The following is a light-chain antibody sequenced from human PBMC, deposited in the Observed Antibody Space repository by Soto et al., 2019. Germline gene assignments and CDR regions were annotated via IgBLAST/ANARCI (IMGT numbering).Light chain of an antibody. J-gene: IGKJ1*01. CDR1: QSISSW. CDR2: DAS. Sequence: DIKMTQSPSTLSASVGDRVTIPCRASQSISSWLAWYQQKPGTAPKLLIYDASSLESGVASRFSGSGCGTEFPLTISSLQPDDFATYYCQQYNSYWTFGQGTKVAIK. V-gene: IGKV1-5*01. CDR3: QQYNSYWT.